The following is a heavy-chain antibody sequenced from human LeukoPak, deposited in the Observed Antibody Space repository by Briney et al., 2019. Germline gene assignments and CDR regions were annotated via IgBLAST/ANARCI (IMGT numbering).Heavy chain of an antibody. CDR2: ILYSGST. CDR3: ARGGRITTVVGFNWFDP. V-gene: IGHV4-39*07. CDR1: GASISSTSYY. D-gene: IGHD6-19*01. Sequence: SETLSLTCTVSGASISSTSYYWGWIRQPPGKGLEWIGSILYSGSTYYNPSLESRVSISIDTSKNQFSLKLSSVTAADTALYYCARGGRITTVVGFNWFDPWGQGTLVTVSS. J-gene: IGHJ5*02.